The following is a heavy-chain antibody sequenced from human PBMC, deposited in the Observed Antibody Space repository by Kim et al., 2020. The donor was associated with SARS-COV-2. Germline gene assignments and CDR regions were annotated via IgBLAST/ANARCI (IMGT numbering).Heavy chain of an antibody. Sequence: GGSLRLSCAASGFTFSSYSMNWVRQTPGKGLEWLSYISGSGSTIYYADSVKGRFTISRDNAKNSLYLQINSLRAEDTAVYYCARDRDYGDYYYWGQGTLVTVSS. CDR1: GFTFSSYS. V-gene: IGHV3-48*04. J-gene: IGHJ4*02. CDR3: ARDRDYGDYYY. D-gene: IGHD4-17*01. CDR2: ISGSGSTI.